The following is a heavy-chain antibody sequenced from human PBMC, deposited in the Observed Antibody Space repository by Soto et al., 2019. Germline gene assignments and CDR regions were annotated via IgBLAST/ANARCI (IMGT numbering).Heavy chain of an antibody. CDR2: IYYSGST. D-gene: IGHD4-17*01. Sequence: QVQLQESGPGLVKPSQTLSLTCTVSGGSISSGDYYWSWIRQPPGKGLEWIGYIYYSGSTYYNPSLKSRVTISVDTSKNQFPLKLSSVTAADTAVYYCGRGGADYGDYSLGYWGQGTLFTVSS. J-gene: IGHJ4*02. CDR1: GGSISSGDYY. V-gene: IGHV4-30-4*01. CDR3: GRGGADYGDYSLGY.